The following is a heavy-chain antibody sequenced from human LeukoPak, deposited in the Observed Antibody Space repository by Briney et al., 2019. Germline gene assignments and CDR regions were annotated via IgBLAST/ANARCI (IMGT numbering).Heavy chain of an antibody. CDR1: GGSISSSSYY. CDR3: ARQPIVVVMRCGFDY. CDR2: IYYSGST. D-gene: IGHD3-22*01. Sequence: PSETLSLTCTVSGGSISSSSYYWGWIRQPPGKGLEWIGSIYYSGSTYYNPSLKSRVTISVDTSKNQFSLKLSSVTAADTAVYYCARQPIVVVMRCGFDYWGQGTQVTVSS. J-gene: IGHJ4*02. V-gene: IGHV4-39*01.